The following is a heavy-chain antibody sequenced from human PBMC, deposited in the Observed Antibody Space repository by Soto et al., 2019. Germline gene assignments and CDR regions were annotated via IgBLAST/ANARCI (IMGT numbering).Heavy chain of an antibody. J-gene: IGHJ6*02. Sequence: LRLSCAASGFTFSSYAMTWLRQSPGKGLEWVSVISATGDTIYYADSVEGRFTISRDNSNSTLFLQMDRLTADDTAVYFCAKDAYYDLSTGTGYYYYGLDVWGQGTTVTVSS. V-gene: IGHV3-23*01. CDR3: AKDAYYDLSTGTGYYYYGLDV. CDR1: GFTFSSYA. D-gene: IGHD3-9*01. CDR2: ISATGDTI.